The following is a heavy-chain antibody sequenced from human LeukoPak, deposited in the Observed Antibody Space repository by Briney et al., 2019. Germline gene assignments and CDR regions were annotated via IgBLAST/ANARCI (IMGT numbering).Heavy chain of an antibody. CDR2: ISSSSSYI. Sequence: GGSLRLSCAASGFTFSSYSMDWVRQAPGKGLEWVSSISSSSSYIYYADSVKGRFTISRDNSKNTLYLQMNSLRTEDTAVYYCAKDQSSFCSRSSCYGLHYWGQGTLATVSS. CDR1: GFTFSSYS. D-gene: IGHD2-2*01. V-gene: IGHV3-21*01. CDR3: AKDQSSFCSRSSCYGLHY. J-gene: IGHJ4*02.